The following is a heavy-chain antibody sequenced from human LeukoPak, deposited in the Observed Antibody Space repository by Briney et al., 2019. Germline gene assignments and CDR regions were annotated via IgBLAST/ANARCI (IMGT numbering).Heavy chain of an antibody. CDR1: GGTFSSYA. CDR3: ARASQLPGYCSGGSCPIDY. J-gene: IGHJ4*02. D-gene: IGHD2-15*01. V-gene: IGHV1-69*04. Sequence: GASVKVSCKASGGTFSSYAISWVRQAPGQGLEWMGRIIPILGIANYAQKFQGRVTITADKSTSTAYMELSSLRSEDTAVYYCARASQLPGYCSGGSCPIDYWGQGTLVTVSS. CDR2: IIPILGIA.